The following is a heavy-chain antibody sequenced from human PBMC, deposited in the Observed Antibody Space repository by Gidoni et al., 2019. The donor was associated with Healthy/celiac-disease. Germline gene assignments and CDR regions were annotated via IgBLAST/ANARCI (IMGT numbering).Heavy chain of an antibody. CDR1: GFTFRSYW. Sequence: EVQLVESGGGWVQPGGSLRLSWAAAGFTFRSYWMGWVRQAPGQGLEWVANIKQDVSEKYYVDSVKGRFTISRDNAKNSLYLQMNSLRAEDTAVYYCARSVYWYFDLWGRGTLVTVSS. CDR2: IKQDVSEK. CDR3: ARSVYWYFDL. V-gene: IGHV3-7*01. J-gene: IGHJ2*01.